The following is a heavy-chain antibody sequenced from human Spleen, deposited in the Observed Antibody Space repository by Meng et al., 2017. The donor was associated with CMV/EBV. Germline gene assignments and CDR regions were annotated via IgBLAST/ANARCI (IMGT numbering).Heavy chain of an antibody. V-gene: IGHV1-2*02. D-gene: IGHD2-15*01. CDR1: GYTFTAHY. Sequence: ASVKVSCKASGYTFTAHYFHWVRQAPGQGLEWMGWIHPHRGDTNYAQQFQGRVTLTRDTSISAAYMELSRLKSDDSAVYYCARGYCSGGSCFYYFDHWGQGTPVTVSS. CDR2: IHPHRGDT. J-gene: IGHJ4*02. CDR3: ARGYCSGGSCFYYFDH.